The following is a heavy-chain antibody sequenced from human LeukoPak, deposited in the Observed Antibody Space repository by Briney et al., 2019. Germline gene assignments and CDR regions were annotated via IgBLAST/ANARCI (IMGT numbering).Heavy chain of an antibody. Sequence: GGSLRLSCAASGFTFSGHWMSWVRQAPGKGLEWVANINQDGSEKYDVDSAKGRFTISRDNAQNSLYLQTNSLRVEDTAMYYCARVGGGDGSGWSTTDYWGQGTLVTTSS. D-gene: IGHD6-19*01. CDR3: ARVGGGDGSGWSTTDY. CDR2: INQDGSEK. CDR1: GFTFSGHW. V-gene: IGHV3-7*01. J-gene: IGHJ4*02.